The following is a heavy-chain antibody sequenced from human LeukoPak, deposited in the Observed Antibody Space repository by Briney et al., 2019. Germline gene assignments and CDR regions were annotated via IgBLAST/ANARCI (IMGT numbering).Heavy chain of an antibody. V-gene: IGHV3-7*01. Sequence: GESLRLSCAASGFTFSSYWMTWVRQAPGKGLEWVASINLDGSEKNYVDSVEGRFAISRDNAKKSLFLQMNSLRDEDTAVYYCARTRLSCDCWGQGTLVTVSS. J-gene: IGHJ4*02. CDR2: INLDGSEK. CDR1: GFTFSSYW. CDR3: ARTRLSCDC. D-gene: IGHD2/OR15-2a*01.